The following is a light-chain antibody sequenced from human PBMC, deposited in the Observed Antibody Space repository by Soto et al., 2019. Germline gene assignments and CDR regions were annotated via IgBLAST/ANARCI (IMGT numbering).Light chain of an antibody. CDR2: QTS. Sequence: EIVLTQSPATLSSFPGDRVTLSCRASQYIKTRLAWYQHRPAQAPRLLIYQTSLRAAGIPARFSASGSGTDITLSISDVQPEDFALYYCHQRQSWPRTFGQGT. J-gene: IGKJ1*01. CDR1: QYIKTR. CDR3: HQRQSWPRT. V-gene: IGKV3-11*01.